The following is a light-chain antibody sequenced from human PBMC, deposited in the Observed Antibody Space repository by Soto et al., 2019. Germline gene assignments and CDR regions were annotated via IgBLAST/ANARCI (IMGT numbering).Light chain of an antibody. CDR2: AAS. Sequence: AIRMTQSPSSFSASTGDRVTFTCRASQGIGSYLAWYQQKPGKAPKLLIYAASTLQSGVPSRFSGSGSGTDFTLTISCLQSEDFATYYCQQYYSYPLTFGGGTKVEIK. V-gene: IGKV1-8*01. CDR1: QGIGSY. J-gene: IGKJ4*01. CDR3: QQYYSYPLT.